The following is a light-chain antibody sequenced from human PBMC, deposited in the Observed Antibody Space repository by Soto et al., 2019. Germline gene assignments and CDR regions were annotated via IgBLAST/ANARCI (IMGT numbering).Light chain of an antibody. CDR2: DAS. CDR1: QSISSW. J-gene: IGKJ1*01. Sequence: EIQMPPSPSTLAGAVGERVRVACRASQSISSWLAWYQQKPGKAPKLLIYDASSLESGVPSRFSGSGSGTEFTLTISSLQPDDFATYYCQQYNSYRTFGQGTKVDIK. CDR3: QQYNSYRT. V-gene: IGKV1-5*01.